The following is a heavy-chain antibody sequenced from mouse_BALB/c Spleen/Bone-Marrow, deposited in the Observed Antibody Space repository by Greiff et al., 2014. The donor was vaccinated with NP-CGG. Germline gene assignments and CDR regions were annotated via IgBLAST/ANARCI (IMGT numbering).Heavy chain of an antibody. Sequence: VQLQQPGPELVKPGASAKMSCKASGYTFTSYVMHWVKQKPGQGLEWTGYINPYNDGTKYNEKFKGKATLTSDKSSSTAYMELSSLTSEDSAVYYCAREGVDYFDYWGQGTTLTVSS. CDR3: AREGVDYFDY. CDR1: GYTFTSYV. CDR2: INPYNDGT. J-gene: IGHJ2*01. V-gene: IGHV1-14*01.